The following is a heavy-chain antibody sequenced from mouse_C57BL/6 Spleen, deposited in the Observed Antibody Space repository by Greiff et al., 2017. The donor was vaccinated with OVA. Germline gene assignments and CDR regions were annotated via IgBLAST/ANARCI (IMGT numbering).Heavy chain of an antibody. Sequence: QVQLQQPGAELVKPGASVKMSCKASGYTFTSYWITWVKQRPGQGLEWIGDIYPGSGSTNYNEKFKSKATLTVDTSSSTAYMQLSSLTSEDSAVYYCARGGGKHHYAMDYWGQGTSVTVSS. CDR3: ARGGGKHHYAMDY. J-gene: IGHJ4*01. CDR2: IYPGSGST. V-gene: IGHV1-55*01. CDR1: GYTFTSYW. D-gene: IGHD2-1*01.